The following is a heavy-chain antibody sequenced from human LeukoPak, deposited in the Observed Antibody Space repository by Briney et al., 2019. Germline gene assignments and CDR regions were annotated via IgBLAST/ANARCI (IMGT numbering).Heavy chain of an antibody. V-gene: IGHV4-39*07. Sequence: SETLSLTCTVSGVFISSSSYYWGWIRQPPGKGLEWIGSIFDSGSTYYNPSLKSRVTISVDTSKNQFSLKLSSVTAADTAVYYCARDRSGYGNYFDYWGQGTLVTVSS. J-gene: IGHJ4*02. CDR2: IFDSGST. CDR3: ARDRSGYGNYFDY. CDR1: GVFISSSSYY. D-gene: IGHD5-18*01.